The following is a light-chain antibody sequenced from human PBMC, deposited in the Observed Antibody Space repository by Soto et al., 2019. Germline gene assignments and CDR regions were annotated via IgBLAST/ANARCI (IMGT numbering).Light chain of an antibody. J-gene: IGLJ1*01. V-gene: IGLV2-14*01. CDR3: CSYTRSGTLI. CDR2: DVS. Sequence: QSALTQPASVSGSPGQSITTSCVGTSSDIGDYNYVSWYQQHPVKVPKVIIYDVSNRPSGVSYRFSATKSGNTASLTISGLQAEDEADYYCCSYTRSGTLIFGTGTKVTV. CDR1: SSDIGDYNY.